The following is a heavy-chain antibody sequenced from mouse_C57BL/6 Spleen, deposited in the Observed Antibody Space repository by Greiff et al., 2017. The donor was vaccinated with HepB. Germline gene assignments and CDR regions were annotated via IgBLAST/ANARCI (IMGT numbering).Heavy chain of an antibody. V-gene: IGHV1-42*01. J-gene: IGHJ2*01. CDR3: ASYYGVYFDY. CDR2: INPSTGGT. Sequence: VQLKESGPELVKPGASVKISCKASGYSFTGYYMNWVKQSPEKSLEWIGEINPSTGGTTYNQKFKAKATLTVDKSSSTAYMQLKSLTSEDSAVYYCASYYGVYFDYWGQGTTLTVSS. D-gene: IGHD1-1*01. CDR1: GYSFTGYY.